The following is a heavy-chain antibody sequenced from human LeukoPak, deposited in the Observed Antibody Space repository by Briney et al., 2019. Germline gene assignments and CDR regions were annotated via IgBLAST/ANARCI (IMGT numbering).Heavy chain of an antibody. CDR3: ARYKGDYFGDYYYGMDV. CDR2: IYSGGST. D-gene: IGHD4-17*01. CDR1: GFTVSSNY. V-gene: IGHV3-53*01. J-gene: IGHJ6*02. Sequence: GGSLRLSCAASGFTVSSNYMSWVRQAPGKGLEWVSVIYSGGSTYYADSVKGRFTISRDNSKNTLYLQMNSLRAEDTAVYYCARYKGDYFGDYYYGMDVWGQGTTVTVSS.